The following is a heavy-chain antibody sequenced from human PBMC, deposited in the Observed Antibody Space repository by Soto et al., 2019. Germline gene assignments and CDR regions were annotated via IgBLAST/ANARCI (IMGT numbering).Heavy chain of an antibody. D-gene: IGHD6-19*01. V-gene: IGHV4-34*01. Sequence: SETLSLTCAVEGGSFRGYYWSWIRQPPGKGLEWIGEINHSGSTNYNPSLKSRLTISVDTSKNQFSLKLSSVTAADTAVYYCAVRAFSSGWYNFFDYWGQGTLVTVSS. CDR1: GGSFRGYY. J-gene: IGHJ4*02. CDR3: AVRAFSSGWYNFFDY. CDR2: INHSGST.